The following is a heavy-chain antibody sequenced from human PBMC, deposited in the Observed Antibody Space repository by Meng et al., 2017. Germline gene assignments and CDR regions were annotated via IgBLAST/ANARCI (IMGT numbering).Heavy chain of an antibody. CDR2: INHSGST. V-gene: IGHV4-34*01. D-gene: IGHD3-22*01. CDR1: GGSFSGYY. J-gene: IGHJ4*02. Sequence: QVPLQQWGAGRLKPSATLSLTCAVYGGSFSGYYWSWIRQPPGKGLEWIGEINHSGSTNYNPSLKSRVTISVDTSKNQFSLKLSSVTAADTAVYYCARVPTYYYDSSGYYLFDYWGQGTLVTVSS. CDR3: ARVPTYYYDSSGYYLFDY.